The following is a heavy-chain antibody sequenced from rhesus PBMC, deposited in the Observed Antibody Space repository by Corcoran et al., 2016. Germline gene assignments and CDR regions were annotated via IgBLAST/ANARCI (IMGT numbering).Heavy chain of an antibody. D-gene: IGHD6-37*01. V-gene: IGHV1-111*02. CDR3: ARDSGGWDY. Sequence: VQLLQSGAEVKKPGATVKFSCKASGYPFTDHSLTWVSRAPGKGIEWMGGEDTEDGEADYAQKCQDRATNTADRSTNTEERELSSVGSEDTAGSYGARDSGGWDYWGQGVLVTVSS. CDR2: EDTEDGEA. CDR1: GYPFTDHS. J-gene: IGHJ4*01.